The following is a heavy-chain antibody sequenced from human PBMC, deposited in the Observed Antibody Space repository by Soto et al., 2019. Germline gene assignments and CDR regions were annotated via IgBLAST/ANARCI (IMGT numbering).Heavy chain of an antibody. V-gene: IGHV3-48*01. D-gene: IGHD5-12*01. Sequence: GGSLRLSCAASGFTFSSYSMNWVRQAPGKGLEWVSYISSSSSTIYYADSVKGRFTISRDNTKNSLYLQMNSLRAEDTAVYYCERLGYSGYEHFDYWGQGTLVTVSS. CDR3: ERLGYSGYEHFDY. CDR1: GFTFSSYS. CDR2: ISSSSSTI. J-gene: IGHJ4*02.